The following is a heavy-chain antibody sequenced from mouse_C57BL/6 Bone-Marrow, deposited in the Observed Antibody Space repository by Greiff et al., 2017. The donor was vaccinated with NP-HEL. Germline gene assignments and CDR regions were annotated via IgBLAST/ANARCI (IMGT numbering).Heavy chain of an antibody. CDR2: IFPGSGYT. D-gene: IGHD3-2*02. CDR1: GYTFTGYW. CDR3: ARVRLRLGYFDY. J-gene: IGHJ2*01. V-gene: IGHV1-9*01. Sequence: VQLKESGAELMKPGASVKLSCKATGYTFTGYWIEWVKQRPGHGLEWIGEIFPGSGYTNYNEKFKGKATFTADTSSNTAYMQLSSLTTEDSAIYYCARVRLRLGYFDYWGQGTTLTVSS.